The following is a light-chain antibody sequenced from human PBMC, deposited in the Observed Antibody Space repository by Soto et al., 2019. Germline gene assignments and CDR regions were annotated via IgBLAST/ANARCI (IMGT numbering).Light chain of an antibody. J-gene: IGLJ1*01. Sequence: QSVLTQPASVSGSPGQPITISCTGTSSDVGGYNNVSWYQQLPVKAPKLMIYDFSNRPSGVSNRFSGSKSGNSASLTIYGLQAEEEADYYCSSYTSRRAQVFGTGTKVTVL. CDR3: SSYTSRRAQV. CDR1: SSDVGGYNN. CDR2: DFS. V-gene: IGLV2-14*01.